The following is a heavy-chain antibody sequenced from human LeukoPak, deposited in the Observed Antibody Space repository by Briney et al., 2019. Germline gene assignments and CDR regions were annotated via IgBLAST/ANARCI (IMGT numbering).Heavy chain of an antibody. Sequence: GSLRLSCAASGFTFSSSAMSWVRQAPGKGLQWVSTIMTRGGSTYYTDSVKGRFTISRDNSKNTLYVQMNSLRAEDTAVYYCAKDQVITFGGANDYWGQGTLVTVSS. D-gene: IGHD3-16*01. J-gene: IGHJ4*02. V-gene: IGHV3-23*01. CDR3: AKDQVITFGGANDY. CDR2: IMTRGGST. CDR1: GFTFSSSA.